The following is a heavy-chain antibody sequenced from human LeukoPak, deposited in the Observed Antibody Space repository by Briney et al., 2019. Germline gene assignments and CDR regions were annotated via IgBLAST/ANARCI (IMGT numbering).Heavy chain of an antibody. D-gene: IGHD6-13*01. V-gene: IGHV4-34*01. J-gene: IGHJ4*02. CDR2: INHSGST. Sequence: NPSEPLSLTCAVYGGSFSGYYWSWIRQPPGKGLEWIGEINHSGSTNYNPSLKSRVTISVDTSKNQFSLKLSSVTAADTAVYYCAMRTGYSSSWSYLNFDYWGQGTLVTVSS. CDR3: AMRTGYSSSWSYLNFDY. CDR1: GGSFSGYY.